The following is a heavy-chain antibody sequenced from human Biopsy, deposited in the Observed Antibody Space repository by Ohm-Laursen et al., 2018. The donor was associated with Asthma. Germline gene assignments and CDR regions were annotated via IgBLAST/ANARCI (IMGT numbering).Heavy chain of an antibody. CDR2: INSGFGTT. CDR3: ARKAGSCISRTCYSFDF. CDR1: GGTFNTYV. J-gene: IGHJ4*02. Sequence: SSVKVSCKSLGGTFNTYVIGWVRQAPGQGLEWMGGINSGFGTTTYPQKFQDRVTITADDSTSTVYMELSSLRSEDTAVYYCARKAGSCISRTCYSFDFWGQGTLVTVSS. V-gene: IGHV1-69*01. D-gene: IGHD2-2*01.